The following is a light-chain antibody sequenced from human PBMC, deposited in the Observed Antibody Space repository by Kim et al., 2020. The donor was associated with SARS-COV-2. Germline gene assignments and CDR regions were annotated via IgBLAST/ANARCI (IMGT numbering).Light chain of an antibody. CDR2: WAS. Sequence: DIVMTQSPDSLAVSLGERATINCKSSQSVLYSSNNKNYLAWYQQKPEQTPKLLIYWASTRESGVPDRFSGSGSGTVFTLTISSLLAEDVAVYYCQQYFNTPQTFGQGTKLEI. CDR3: QQYFNTPQT. V-gene: IGKV4-1*01. CDR1: QSVLYSSNNKNY. J-gene: IGKJ2*01.